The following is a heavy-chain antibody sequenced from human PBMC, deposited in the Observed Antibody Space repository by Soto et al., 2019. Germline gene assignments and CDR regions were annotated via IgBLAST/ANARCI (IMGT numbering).Heavy chain of an antibody. J-gene: IGHJ5*02. D-gene: IGHD2-2*01. CDR1: GGSISSGGYS. CDR2: IYHSGST. CDR3: ARGGRGHHRVVPAAHNWFDP. Sequence: KASETLSLTCAVSGGSISSGGYSWSWIRQPPGKGLEWIGYIYHSGSTYYNPSLKSRVTISVDRSKNQFSLKLSSVTAADTAVYYCARGGRGHHRVVPAAHNWFDPWGQGTLVTVSS. V-gene: IGHV4-30-2*01.